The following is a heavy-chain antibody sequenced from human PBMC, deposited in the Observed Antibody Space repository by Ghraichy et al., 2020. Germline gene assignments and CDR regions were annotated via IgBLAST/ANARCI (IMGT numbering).Heavy chain of an antibody. CDR1: GFAFSSSA. V-gene: IGHV3-64D*06. J-gene: IGHJ4*02. CDR2: MSSNGDRT. Sequence: GGPLRLSCSASGFAFSSSAMHWVRQAPGKGLEYASAMSSNGDRTHYADSVKGRFTISRDNSKNTLYLQMSSLRAEDTAVYYCVRSYYDFGSGSPYDYWGQGVLVTVSS. CDR3: VRSYYDFGSGSPYDY. D-gene: IGHD3-3*01.